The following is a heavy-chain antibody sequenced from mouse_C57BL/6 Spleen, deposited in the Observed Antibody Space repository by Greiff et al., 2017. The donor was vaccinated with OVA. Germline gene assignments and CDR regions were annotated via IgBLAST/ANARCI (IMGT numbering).Heavy chain of an antibody. CDR1: GFTFSDYG. CDR2: ISSGSSTI. V-gene: IGHV5-17*01. CDR3: ARIYYYGSSPYFDV. D-gene: IGHD1-1*01. J-gene: IGHJ1*03. Sequence: DVMLVESGGGLVKPGGSLKLSCAASGFTFSDYGMHWVRQAPEKGLEWVAYISSGSSTIYYADTVKGRFTISRDNAKNTLFLQMTSLRSEDTAMYYCARIYYYGSSPYFDVWGTGTTVTVSS.